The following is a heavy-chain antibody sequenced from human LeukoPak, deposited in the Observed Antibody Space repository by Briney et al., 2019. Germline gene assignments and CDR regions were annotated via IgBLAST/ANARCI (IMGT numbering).Heavy chain of an antibody. D-gene: IGHD2-15*01. CDR1: GGSISGYY. J-gene: IGHJ4*02. V-gene: IGHV4-59*01. Sequence: SETLSLTCTVSGGSISGYYWSWIRQLPGKGLEWIAYLFYSGSTDYNPSLESRVTISVDTSKNQFSLKLRSVTAADTAVYYCATVAVIRGVTYFDYWGQGTLVTVSS. CDR3: ATVAVIRGVTYFDY. CDR2: LFYSGST.